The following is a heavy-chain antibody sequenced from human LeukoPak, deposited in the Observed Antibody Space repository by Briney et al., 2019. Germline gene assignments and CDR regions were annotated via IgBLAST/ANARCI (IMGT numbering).Heavy chain of an antibody. V-gene: IGHV3-30*18. CDR3: AKAGRYGDYLNYYYYYMDV. J-gene: IGHJ6*03. CDR2: ISYDGSNK. Sequence: GGSLRLSCAASGFTFSSYGMHWVRQAPGTGLEWVAVISYDGSNKYYADSVKGRFTISRDNSKNTLYLQMNSLRAEDTAVYYCAKAGRYGDYLNYYYYYMDVWGKGTTVTVSS. CDR1: GFTFSSYG. D-gene: IGHD4-17*01.